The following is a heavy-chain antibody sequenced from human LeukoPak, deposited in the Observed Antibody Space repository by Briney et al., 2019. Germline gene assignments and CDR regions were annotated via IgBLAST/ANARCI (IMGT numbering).Heavy chain of an antibody. V-gene: IGHV4-4*07. CDR1: GGSISSHY. D-gene: IGHD2-2*01. CDR2: IYTSGST. CDR3: ARDRDIVVVPASAGRFDP. J-gene: IGHJ5*02. Sequence: SETLSLTCTVSGGSISSHYWSWIRQPAGKGLEWIGRIYTSGSTNYNPSLKSRVTMSVDTSKNQFSLKLSSVTAADTAVYYCARDRDIVVVPASAGRFDPWGQGTLVTVSS.